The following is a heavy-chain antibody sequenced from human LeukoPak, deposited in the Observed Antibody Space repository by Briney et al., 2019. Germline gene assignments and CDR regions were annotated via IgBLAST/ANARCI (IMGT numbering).Heavy chain of an antibody. Sequence: SVKVSCEASGGTFSSYAISWVRQAPGQGLEWMGGIIPIFGTANYAQKFQGRVTITADESTSTAYMELSSLRSEDTAVYYCARGVVPAAFGAFDIWGQGTMVTVSS. D-gene: IGHD2-2*01. J-gene: IGHJ3*02. V-gene: IGHV1-69*13. CDR2: IIPIFGTA. CDR1: GGTFSSYA. CDR3: ARGVVPAAFGAFDI.